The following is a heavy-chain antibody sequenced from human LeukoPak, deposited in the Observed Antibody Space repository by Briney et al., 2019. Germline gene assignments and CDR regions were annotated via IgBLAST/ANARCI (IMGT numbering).Heavy chain of an antibody. CDR2: IKSKTDGGTT. CDR1: GFTFSNAW. J-gene: IGHJ4*02. V-gene: IGHV3-15*01. CDR3: IAGLGVY. Sequence: GGSLRLSCAASGFTFSNAWMSWVRQAPGKGLEWVGRIKSKTDGGTTAYAAPVKGRFTISRDDSKNTMYLQMNSLKTEDTALYYCIAGLGVYWGQGTLVTVSS.